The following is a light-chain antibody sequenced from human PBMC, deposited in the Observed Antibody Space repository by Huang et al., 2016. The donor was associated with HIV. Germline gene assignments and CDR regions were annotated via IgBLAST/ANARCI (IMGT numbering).Light chain of an antibody. V-gene: IGKV3-11*01. CDR2: DAA. CDR3: QQRSNLPLT. CDR1: QSFNTF. Sequence: EIVLTQSPATLSLSPGERATLSCRASQSFNTFLAWYQQKPGQAPSLLIYDAANRATGIPARFSGSGSGTDFTLTISSLEPEDFAVYYCQQRSNLPLTFGGGTKVEIK. J-gene: IGKJ4*01.